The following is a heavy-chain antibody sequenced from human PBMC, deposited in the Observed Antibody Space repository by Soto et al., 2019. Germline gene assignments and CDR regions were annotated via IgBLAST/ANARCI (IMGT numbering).Heavy chain of an antibody. D-gene: IGHD6-19*01. CDR3: AGDESSGWFDY. J-gene: IGHJ4*02. Sequence: QVQLVESGGGVVQPGRSLRLSCAASGFIFSNYGMHWVRQAPGKGLEWVAVIWYDGSNKYYADSGKGRFTISRDNSKNTLYLQMNSLRAEDAAVFYCAGDESSGWFDYWGQGTLVTVSS. CDR2: IWYDGSNK. V-gene: IGHV3-33*01. CDR1: GFIFSNYG.